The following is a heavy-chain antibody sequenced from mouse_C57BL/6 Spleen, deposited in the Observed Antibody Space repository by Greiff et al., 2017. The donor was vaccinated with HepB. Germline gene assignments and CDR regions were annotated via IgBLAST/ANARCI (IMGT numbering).Heavy chain of an antibody. Sequence: VQLQQPGAELVRPGTSVKLSCKASGYTFTSYWMHWVKQRPGQGLEWIGVIDPSDSYTNYNQKFKGKATLTVDTSSSTAYMQLSSLTSEDSAAYYCARWSSFDYWGQGTTLTVSS. V-gene: IGHV1-59*01. CDR3: ARWSSFDY. CDR1: GYTFTSYW. CDR2: IDPSDSYT. J-gene: IGHJ2*01. D-gene: IGHD1-3*01.